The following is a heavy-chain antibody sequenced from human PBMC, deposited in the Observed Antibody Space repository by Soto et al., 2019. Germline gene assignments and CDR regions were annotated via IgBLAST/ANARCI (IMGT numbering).Heavy chain of an antibody. J-gene: IGHJ4*02. Sequence: SETLSLTCNVSGDSITSGGYYWSWIRQQPGKGLEWIGYVYHSGSTYYNPSLKSRVTISVDTSKNQFSLKLSSVTAADTAVYYCARGYGRNFDYWGQGTLVTVSS. D-gene: IGHD5-18*01. CDR2: VYHSGST. CDR1: GDSITSGGYY. CDR3: ARGYGRNFDY. V-gene: IGHV4-31*03.